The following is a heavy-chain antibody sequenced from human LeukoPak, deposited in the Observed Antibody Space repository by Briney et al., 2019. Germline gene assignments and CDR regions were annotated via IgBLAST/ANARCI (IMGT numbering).Heavy chain of an antibody. CDR3: AGNYYYYMDV. Sequence: AGSLRLSSAASGFTVSSNYMSWVRQAPGKGLEWVSVIYSGGSTYYADSVKGRFTISRDNSKNTLYLQMNSLRAEDTAVYYCAGNYYYYMDVWGKGTTVTVSS. V-gene: IGHV3-53*01. J-gene: IGHJ6*03. CDR1: GFTVSSNY. CDR2: IYSGGST.